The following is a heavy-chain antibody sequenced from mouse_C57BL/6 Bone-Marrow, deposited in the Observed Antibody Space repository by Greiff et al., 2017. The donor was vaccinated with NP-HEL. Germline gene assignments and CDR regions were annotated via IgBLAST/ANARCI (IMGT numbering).Heavy chain of an antibody. V-gene: IGHV1-18*01. Sequence: VQLKQSGPELVKPGASVKIPCKASGYTFTDYNMDWVKQSHGKSLEWIGDINPNNGGTNYNQKFKGKATLTVDKSSSTAYVELRSLTSEDTAVYYCAIRVYYGSSYVFAYWGQGTLVTVSA. J-gene: IGHJ3*01. CDR2: INPNNGGT. D-gene: IGHD1-1*01. CDR3: AIRVYYGSSYVFAY. CDR1: GYTFTDYN.